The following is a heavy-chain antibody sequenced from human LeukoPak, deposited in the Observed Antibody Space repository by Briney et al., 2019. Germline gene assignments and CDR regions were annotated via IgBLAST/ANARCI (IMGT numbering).Heavy chain of an antibody. CDR1: GGSISSGGYY. CDR2: IYYSGST. CDR3: ARAAMDYYYYYMDV. J-gene: IGHJ6*03. Sequence: SQTLSLTCTVSGGSISSGGYYWSWIRQHPGKGLEWIGYIYYSGSTYYNPSLKSRVTISVDTSKNQFSLKLSSVTAADTAVYYCARAAMDYYYYYMDVWGKGTTVTVSS. V-gene: IGHV4-31*03. D-gene: IGHD2-2*01.